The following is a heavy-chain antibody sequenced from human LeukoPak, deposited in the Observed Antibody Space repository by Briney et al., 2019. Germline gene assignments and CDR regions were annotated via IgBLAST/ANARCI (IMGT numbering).Heavy chain of an antibody. V-gene: IGHV4-59*01. Sequence: SETLSLTCTVPGGSISSYYWSWIRQPPGKGLEWIGYIYYSGSTNYNPSLKSRVTISVDTSKNQFSLKLSSVTAADTAVYYCAWSTGSYSGGVDYWGQGTLVTVSS. D-gene: IGHD1-26*01. CDR3: AWSTGSYSGGVDY. CDR2: IYYSGST. CDR1: GGSISSYY. J-gene: IGHJ4*02.